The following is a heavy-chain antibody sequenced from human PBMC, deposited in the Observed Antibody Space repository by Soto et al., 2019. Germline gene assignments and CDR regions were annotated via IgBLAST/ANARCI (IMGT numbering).Heavy chain of an antibody. J-gene: IGHJ6*02. CDR1: GGTFSSYA. D-gene: IGHD6-6*01. V-gene: IGHV1-69*13. Sequence: SVKVSCKASGGTFSSYAISWVRQAPGQGLEWMGGIIPIFGTANYAQKFQGGVTITADESTSTAYMELSSLRSEDTAVYYAATASSSAPYYYGMDVWGQGTTVTVSS. CDR3: ATASSSAPYYYGMDV. CDR2: IIPIFGTA.